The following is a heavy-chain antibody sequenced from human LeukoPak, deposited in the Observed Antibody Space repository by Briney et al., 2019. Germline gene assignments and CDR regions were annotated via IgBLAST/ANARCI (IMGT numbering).Heavy chain of an antibody. CDR1: GFTFSTYE. CDR3: ARGFWYYDILTGYLH. J-gene: IGHJ4*02. CDR2: ISSSGTSI. Sequence: GGSLRLSCAASGFTFSTYEMNWVRQAPGKGLEWVSYISSSGTSIYYADSVKGRFTISRDNAKNSLYLQMNSLRAEDTAVYYCARGFWYYDILTGYLHWGQGTLATVSS. V-gene: IGHV3-48*03. D-gene: IGHD3-9*01.